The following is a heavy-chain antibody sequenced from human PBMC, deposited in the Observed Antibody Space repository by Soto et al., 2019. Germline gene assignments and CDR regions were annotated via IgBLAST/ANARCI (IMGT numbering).Heavy chain of an antibody. V-gene: IGHV4-34*01. Sequence: PSETLSLTCAVYGGSFSGYYWSWIRQPPGKGLEWIGEINHSGSTNYNPSLKSRVNISVDTSKNQLSLKLSSVTAADTAVYYCAGDIVVVVAATQKYYGMDVWGQGTTVT. CDR3: AGDIVVVVAATQKYYGMDV. D-gene: IGHD2-15*01. J-gene: IGHJ6*02. CDR1: GGSFSGYY. CDR2: INHSGST.